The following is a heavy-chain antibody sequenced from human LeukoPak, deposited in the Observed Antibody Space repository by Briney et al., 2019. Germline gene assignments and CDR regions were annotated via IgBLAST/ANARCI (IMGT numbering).Heavy chain of an antibody. CDR3: AAEGGSGDLRY. CDR2: IYRIIDGGTT. Sequence: GGSLRLSCAVSGFTFSHTWMKWVPRAPGKGVVWVGCIYRIIDGGTTDYAAPVKGRFTVSRDDSRNTLYLQISSLKTEDTAVYYWAAEGGSGDLRYWGQGTLVTVSS. V-gene: IGHV3-15*07. J-gene: IGHJ4*02. D-gene: IGHD4-17*01. CDR1: GFTFSHTW.